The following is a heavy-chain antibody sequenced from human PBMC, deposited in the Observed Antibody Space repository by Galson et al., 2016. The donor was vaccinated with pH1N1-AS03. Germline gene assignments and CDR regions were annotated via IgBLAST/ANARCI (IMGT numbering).Heavy chain of an antibody. D-gene: IGHD3-22*01. CDR2: ISGSGGST. J-gene: IGHJ3*01. CDR1: GFTFSNYA. Sequence: SLRLSCAASGFTFSNYAMTWVRQAPGKGLEWVSSISGSGGSTNSADSVRDRFSISRDNSKNTLFLQMHRLRADDTAVYYCAKKFYYDSSGHHPDVADVWGKGTAVTVSS. V-gene: IGHV3-23*01. CDR3: AKKFYYDSSGHHPDVADV.